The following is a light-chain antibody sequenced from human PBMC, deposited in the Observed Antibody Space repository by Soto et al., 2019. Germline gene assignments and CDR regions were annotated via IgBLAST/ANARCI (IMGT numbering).Light chain of an antibody. V-gene: IGLV2-11*01. Sequence: QSALTQSRSVSGSPGQSVTISCTGTSSDVGGYNFVSWYQQYPGKAPKLIIYDVTKRPSGVPDRFSGSKSGNTASLTISGLQTDDEADYYCCSYAGSYTHVFGTGTKVT. CDR3: CSYAGSYTHV. J-gene: IGLJ1*01. CDR1: SSDVGGYNF. CDR2: DVT.